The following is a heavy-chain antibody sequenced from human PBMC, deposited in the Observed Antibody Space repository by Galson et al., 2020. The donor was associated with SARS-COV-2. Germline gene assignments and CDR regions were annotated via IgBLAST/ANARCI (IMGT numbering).Heavy chain of an antibody. Sequence: GESLKIYCKGSGYSFTTHWIVWVRQMPGKGLEWMGVLYPGDSEIRYNPSFQGQVAISADKSINTAYLRWSNLKASDTAMYYCARHRGGGNGWYFDYWGQGTLVTVSS. D-gene: IGHD6-19*01. CDR1: GYSFTTHW. CDR2: LYPGDSEI. J-gene: IGHJ4*02. CDR3: ARHRGGGNGWYFDY. V-gene: IGHV5-51*01.